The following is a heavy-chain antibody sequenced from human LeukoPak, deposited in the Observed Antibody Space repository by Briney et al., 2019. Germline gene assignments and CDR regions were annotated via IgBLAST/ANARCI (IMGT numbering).Heavy chain of an antibody. CDR3: ARGQYSPDY. J-gene: IGHJ4*02. CDR2: IWYDGSNK. D-gene: IGHD2-15*01. Sequence: HSGGSLRLSCAACGFPFSSCGMLWVRQAPGKGREGVAVIWYDGSNKYYTDSVKGRFTISRDNSKNTLYLQMNSLRAEDTAVYYGARGQYSPDYWGQGTLVTVSS. CDR1: GFPFSSCG. V-gene: IGHV3-33*01.